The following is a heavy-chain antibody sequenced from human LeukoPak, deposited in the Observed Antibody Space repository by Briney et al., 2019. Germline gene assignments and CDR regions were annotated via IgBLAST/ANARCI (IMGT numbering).Heavy chain of an antibody. CDR1: GGTFSTYS. CDR2: IIPNFGTP. Sequence: SVKVSCKASGGTFSTYSVTWVRQAPGQGLEWMGGIIPNFGTPNYAQKFQGRVTITADGSTSTVYMELSSLRSEDTAVYYCARQHFLYGDYQFFDYWGQGTLVTVSS. J-gene: IGHJ4*02. V-gene: IGHV1-69*13. CDR3: ARQHFLYGDYQFFDY. D-gene: IGHD4-17*01.